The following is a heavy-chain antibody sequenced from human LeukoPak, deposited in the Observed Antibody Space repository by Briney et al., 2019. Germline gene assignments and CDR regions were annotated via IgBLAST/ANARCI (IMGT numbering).Heavy chain of an antibody. V-gene: IGHV3-74*01. J-gene: IGHJ3*02. D-gene: IGHD4-23*01. CDR1: GFTFSSYW. CDR3: SSGNSHAFDI. Sequence: GGSLRLSCAASGFTFSSYWMHWVRQAPGKGLVWVSRINSDGSSTSYADSVKGRFTISRENAKNTLYLQMNNLRAEDTAVYYCSSGNSHAFDIWGQGTMVTVSS. CDR2: INSDGSST.